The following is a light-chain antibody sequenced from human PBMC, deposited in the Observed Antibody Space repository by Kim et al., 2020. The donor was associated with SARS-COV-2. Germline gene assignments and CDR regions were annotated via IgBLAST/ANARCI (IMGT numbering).Light chain of an antibody. CDR3: QQSGSSPLT. Sequence: EIVLMQSPGTLSLSPGERATLSCRASQSVSSNNLAWYQQKPGQAPRLLIYGASTRATGIPDRFSGSGSGTDFTLTISRLEPEDFAVYYCQQSGSSPLTFGGGTKVDIK. V-gene: IGKV3-20*01. CDR1: QSVSSNN. J-gene: IGKJ4*01. CDR2: GAS.